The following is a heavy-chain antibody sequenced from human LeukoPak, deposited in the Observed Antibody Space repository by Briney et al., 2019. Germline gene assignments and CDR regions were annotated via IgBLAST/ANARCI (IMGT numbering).Heavy chain of an antibody. D-gene: IGHD5-12*01. J-gene: IGHJ5*02. V-gene: IGHV5-51*01. CDR2: IYPEDSDT. CDR3: AALQPAYDPVDP. Sequence: GASLQISCKASATFFTTYWIGWVRPLPGKGLEWMGIIYPEDSDTKYSPSCQGHATISVDKSNSPAFLKWRSLKPSASAIYYCAALQPAYDPVDPWGQGTLVGVSS. CDR1: ATFFTTYW.